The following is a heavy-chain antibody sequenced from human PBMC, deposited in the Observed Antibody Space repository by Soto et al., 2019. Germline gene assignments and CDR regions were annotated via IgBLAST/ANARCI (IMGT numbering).Heavy chain of an antibody. CDR2: IKQDGSAK. CDR3: VRSQSAAYHA. J-gene: IGHJ3*01. CDR1: GFTFSTFW. Sequence: EVQLVESGGGLVQPGGSLTLSCAASGFTFSTFWMTWVRQAPGKGLEWVANIKQDGSAKNYVDSVEGRFTVSRDNAKNSLYLQMNRLRVEDTADYYCVRSQSAAYHAWGQGTMVIVSS. V-gene: IGHV3-7*01. D-gene: IGHD3-3*01.